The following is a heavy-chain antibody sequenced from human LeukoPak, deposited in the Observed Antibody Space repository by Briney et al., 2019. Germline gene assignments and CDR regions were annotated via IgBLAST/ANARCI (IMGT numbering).Heavy chain of an antibody. V-gene: IGHV3-21*01. CDR3: ASFGVDPDY. CDR2: ISSSSSYI. CDR1: GFTFSSYW. Sequence: GGSLRLSCEVSGFTFSSYWMNWVRQAPGKGLEWVSSISSSSSYIYYADSVRGRFTISRDNAKNSLYLQMNSLRAEDTAVYYCASFGVDPDYWGQGTLVTVSS. D-gene: IGHD3-3*01. J-gene: IGHJ4*02.